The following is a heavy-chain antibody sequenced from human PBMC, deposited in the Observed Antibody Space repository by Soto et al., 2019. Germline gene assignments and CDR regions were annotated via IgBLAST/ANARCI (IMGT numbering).Heavy chain of an antibody. Sequence: EVQLVESGGDLVQPGRSLRLSCAASGFTFDDYAMHWVRQVPGKGPEWVSGISWNSGTIGYADSVKGRFTISRDNAKKSLYLQMNSLRAEDTALYYCAKDWDYTSNTLDYWGQGTLVTVSS. J-gene: IGHJ4*02. CDR1: GFTFDDYA. V-gene: IGHV3-9*01. CDR3: AKDWDYTSNTLDY. CDR2: ISWNSGTI. D-gene: IGHD3-22*01.